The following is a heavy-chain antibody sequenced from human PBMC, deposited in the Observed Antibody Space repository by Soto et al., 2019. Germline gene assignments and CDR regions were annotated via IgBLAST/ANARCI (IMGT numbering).Heavy chain of an antibody. CDR2: ISYDGSNK. Sequence: QVQLVESGGGVVQPGRSLRLSCAASGFTFSSYAMHWVRQAPGKGLEWVAVISYDGSNKYYADSVKGRFTISRDNSKNTLYLQMNSLRAEDTAVYYCATEGDIVATPYFDSWGQGTLVTVSS. CDR1: GFTFSSYA. CDR3: ATEGDIVATPYFDS. V-gene: IGHV3-30-3*01. J-gene: IGHJ4*02. D-gene: IGHD5-12*01.